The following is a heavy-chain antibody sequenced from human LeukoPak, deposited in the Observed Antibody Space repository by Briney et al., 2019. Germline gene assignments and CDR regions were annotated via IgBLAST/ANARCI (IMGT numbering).Heavy chain of an antibody. V-gene: IGHV1-46*01. CDR1: GYTFTSYY. D-gene: IGHD2-15*01. CDR2: INPSGGST. Sequence: ASVKVSCKASGYTFTSYYMHWVRQAPGQGLEWMGIINPSGGSTSYAQKFQGRVTMTRGTSTSTVYMELSSLRSEDTAVYYCARDRIMGYSRTWGYGMDVWGQGTTVTVSS. J-gene: IGHJ6*02. CDR3: ARDRIMGYSRTWGYGMDV.